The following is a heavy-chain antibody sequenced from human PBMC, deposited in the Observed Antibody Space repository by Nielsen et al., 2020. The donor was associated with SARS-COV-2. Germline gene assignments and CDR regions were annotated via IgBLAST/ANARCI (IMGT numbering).Heavy chain of an antibody. V-gene: IGHV4-4*01. Sequence: GSLRLSCAASGFRFSSHAMSWVRQAPGKGLEWIGEVSHSGSINYNPSLKSRVTLSMDKSKRQFSLRLTSVSAADTAVYFCARGDLVVVPSPILGLGPFFYYFYLDVWGKGTTVIVSS. J-gene: IGHJ6*03. D-gene: IGHD2-2*01. CDR3: ARGDLVVVPSPILGLGPFFYYFYLDV. CDR2: VSHSGSI. CDR1: GFRFSSHAM.